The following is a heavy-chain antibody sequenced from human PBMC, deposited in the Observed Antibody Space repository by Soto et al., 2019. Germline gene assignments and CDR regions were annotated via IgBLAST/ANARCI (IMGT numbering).Heavy chain of an antibody. CDR1: GYSFPSYR. V-gene: IGHV5-51*01. Sequence: GASLTSSFQGTGYSFPSYRIGWVRQMPGKGLELMGLIYPGDSDTRYSPSFQGQVTISADKSISLAYLQWSSLKASDTAMYDGAPSSSSSSRRIQGMDATCQGTRV. J-gene: IGHJ6*01. CDR3: APSSSSSSRRIQGMDA. D-gene: IGHD2-2*01. CDR2: IYPGDSDT.